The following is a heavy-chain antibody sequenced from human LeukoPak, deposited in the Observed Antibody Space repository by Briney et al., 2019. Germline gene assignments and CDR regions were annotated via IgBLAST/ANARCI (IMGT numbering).Heavy chain of an antibody. D-gene: IGHD3-22*01. CDR3: AKDLSSAITSALVLDV. Sequence: GGSLRLSCTVSGFTFDDYAMDWVRHTPGKGLEWVAGITWNRDNIGYGDSVKGRFTISRDNVKNVLYLQMNSLRPEDTALYYCAKDLSSAITSALVLDVWGQGTTV. J-gene: IGHJ6*02. CDR2: ITWNRDNI. CDR1: GFTFDDYA. V-gene: IGHV3-9*01.